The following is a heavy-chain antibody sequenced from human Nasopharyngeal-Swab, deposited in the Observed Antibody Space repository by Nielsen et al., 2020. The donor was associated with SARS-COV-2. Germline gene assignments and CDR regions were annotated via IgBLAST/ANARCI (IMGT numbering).Heavy chain of an antibody. Sequence: GESLKISCAASGFTFSSYWMSWVRQAPGKGLEWVANIKQDGSEKYYVDSVKGRFTISRDNAKNSLYLQMNSLRAEDTAVYYCARERNVYSSSWYFDYWGQGTLVTVSS. D-gene: IGHD6-13*01. CDR1: GFTFSSYW. J-gene: IGHJ4*02. V-gene: IGHV3-7*01. CDR3: ARERNVYSSSWYFDY. CDR2: IKQDGSEK.